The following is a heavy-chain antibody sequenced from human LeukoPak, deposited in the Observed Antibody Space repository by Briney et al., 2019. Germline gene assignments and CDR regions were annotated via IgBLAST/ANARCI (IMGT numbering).Heavy chain of an antibody. D-gene: IGHD2-15*01. J-gene: IGHJ6*02. Sequence: GASVKVSCKASGGTFSSYAISWVRQAPGQGLEWMGGIIPIFGTANYAQKFQGRVTITADESTSTAYMELSSLRSEDTAVYYCAQAKAIGRCSGGSCYPGGIYYGMDVWGQGTTVTVSS. V-gene: IGHV1-69*13. CDR2: IIPIFGTA. CDR1: GGTFSSYA. CDR3: AQAKAIGRCSGGSCYPGGIYYGMDV.